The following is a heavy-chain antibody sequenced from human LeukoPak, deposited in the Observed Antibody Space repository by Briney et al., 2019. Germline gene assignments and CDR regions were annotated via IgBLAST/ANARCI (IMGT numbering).Heavy chain of an antibody. CDR2: INPSGGST. CDR3: AREPMAATAIYSFDY. CDR1: GYTFTSYY. D-gene: IGHD2-2*02. Sequence: ASVKVSCKASGYTFTSYYMHRVRQAPGQGLEWMGIINPSGGSTSYAQKFQGRVTMTRDTSTSTVYMELSSLRSEDTAVYYCAREPMAATAIYSFDYWGQGTLVTASS. V-gene: IGHV1-46*01. J-gene: IGHJ4*02.